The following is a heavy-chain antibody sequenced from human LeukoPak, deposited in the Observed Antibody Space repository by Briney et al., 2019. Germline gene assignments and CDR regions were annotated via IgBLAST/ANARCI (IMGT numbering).Heavy chain of an antibody. CDR2: INPNSGGT. CDR1: GYTFTGYY. D-gene: IGHD3-9*01. J-gene: IGHJ4*02. CDR3: AKVYYDILTGPFDY. Sequence: ASVKVSCKASGYTFTGYYMHWVRQAPGQGLEWMGWINPNSGGTNYAQKFQGRVTMTRDTSISTAYMELSRLRSDDTAVYYCAKVYYDILTGPFDYWGQGTLVTVSS. V-gene: IGHV1-2*02.